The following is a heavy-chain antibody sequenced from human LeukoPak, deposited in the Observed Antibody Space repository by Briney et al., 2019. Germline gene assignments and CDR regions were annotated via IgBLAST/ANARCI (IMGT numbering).Heavy chain of an antibody. CDR1: GGSISSYY. CDR2: IYYSGST. Sequence: SETLSLTCTVSGGSISSYYWSWMRQPPGKGLEWIGYIYYSGSTNYNPSLKSRVTISVDTSKNQFSLKLSSVTAADTAVYYCARISPYKYSYGVIDYWGQGTLVTVSS. CDR3: ARISPYKYSYGVIDY. V-gene: IGHV4-59*01. D-gene: IGHD5-18*01. J-gene: IGHJ4*02.